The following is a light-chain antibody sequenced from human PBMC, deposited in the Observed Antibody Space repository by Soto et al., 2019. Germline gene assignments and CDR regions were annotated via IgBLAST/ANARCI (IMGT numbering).Light chain of an antibody. CDR2: GAS. J-gene: IGKJ5*01. CDR3: QQYSSSLIT. CDR1: QSVSSSY. Sequence: EIVLTQSPGTLSLSPGERATLSCRASQSVSSSYLAWYQQKPGQAPRLLIYGASSRATGIPDRFSGSGSGTDFTLTISRLEPEDFAVYYCQQYSSSLITXGQRTRLEIK. V-gene: IGKV3-20*01.